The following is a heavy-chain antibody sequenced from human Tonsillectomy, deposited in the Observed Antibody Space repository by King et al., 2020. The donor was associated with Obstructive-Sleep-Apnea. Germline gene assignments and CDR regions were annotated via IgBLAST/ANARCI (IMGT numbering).Heavy chain of an antibody. CDR1: GGSISSTIYY. D-gene: IGHD1-26*01. J-gene: IGHJ6*02. Sequence: QLQESGPGLVKPSETLSLTCTVSGGSISSTIYYWGWIRQPPGKGLGRTVSICYSGTTYYNPPPQRLATISISPSTTQLSFSLHSVTTAHTPVYYSHTSQKSRYTIHKDTSKTQLSLGQNAGPVAETAVYYCGRVGATKGDYDIDVWGQGTTVTVSS. CDR2: ICYSGTT. CDR3: HTSQKSRYTIHKDTSKTQLSLGQNAGPVAETAVYYCGRVGATKGDYDIDV. V-gene: IGHV4-39*07.